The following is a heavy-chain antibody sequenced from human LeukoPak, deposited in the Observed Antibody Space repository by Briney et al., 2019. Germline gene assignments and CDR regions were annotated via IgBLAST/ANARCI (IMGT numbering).Heavy chain of an antibody. CDR1: GFGLSDQA. D-gene: IGHD7-27*01. J-gene: IGHJ4*02. CDR2: MSGYTGYK. V-gene: IGHV3-23*01. Sequence: GSLRLSCVASGFGLSDQAMTWVRPAPGEGLGWVSVMSGYTGYKYYADSVKGRFTISRDNSKNTVYLQMNSLRAEDTAVYYCAKRVSSISTGDDSWGQGTLVTVSS. CDR3: AKRVSSISTGDDS.